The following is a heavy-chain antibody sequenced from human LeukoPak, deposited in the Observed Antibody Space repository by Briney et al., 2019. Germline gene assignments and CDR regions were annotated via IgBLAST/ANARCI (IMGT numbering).Heavy chain of an antibody. J-gene: IGHJ6*03. Sequence: GGSLRLSCAASGFIFDDYAMHWVRQAPGKGLEWVSGIAWNSDSIDYADSVKGRFTISRDNAKNSLYLQMNSLRAEDMALYYCAKGGGGRLIYYYYMDVWGKGTTVTVSS. CDR2: IAWNSDSI. D-gene: IGHD3-16*01. V-gene: IGHV3-9*03. CDR3: AKGGGGRLIYYYYMDV. CDR1: GFIFDDYA.